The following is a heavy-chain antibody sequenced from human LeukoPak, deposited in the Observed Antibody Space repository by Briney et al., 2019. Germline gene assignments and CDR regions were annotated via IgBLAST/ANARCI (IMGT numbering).Heavy chain of an antibody. CDR3: ARAGIAVAGSRYYFDY. V-gene: IGHV4-59*01. Sequence: PSETLSLTCTVSGXSINNYYWSWIRQPPGKGLECIGYIYYSGSTNYNPSLKSRVTISVDTSKNQFSLKLSSVTAADTAVYYCARAGIAVAGSRYYFDYWGQGTLVTVSS. D-gene: IGHD6-19*01. CDR1: GXSINNYY. J-gene: IGHJ4*02. CDR2: IYYSGST.